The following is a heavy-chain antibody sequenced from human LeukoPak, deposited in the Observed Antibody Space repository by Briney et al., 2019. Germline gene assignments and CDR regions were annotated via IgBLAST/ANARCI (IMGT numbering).Heavy chain of an antibody. CDR1: GYTFTGYY. J-gene: IGHJ4*02. Sequence: ASVKVSCKASGYTFTGYYMHWVRQAPGQGLEWMGWINPNSGGTNYAQKFQGRVTMTRDTSISTAYLQWSSLKASDTAMYYCATQSNSGYVPVGFDYWGQGTPVTVSS. CDR2: INPNSGGT. V-gene: IGHV1-2*02. D-gene: IGHD5-12*01. CDR3: ATQSNSGYVPVGFDY.